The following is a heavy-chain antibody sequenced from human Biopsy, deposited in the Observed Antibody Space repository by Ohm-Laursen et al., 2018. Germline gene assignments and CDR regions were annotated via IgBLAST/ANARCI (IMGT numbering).Heavy chain of an antibody. D-gene: IGHD3-16*01. V-gene: IGHV3-11*01. CDR2: ISSGGSTI. J-gene: IGHJ4*01. CDR1: GFTFSNYQ. CDR3: GRSYGIMAAPVHL. Sequence: GSLRLSCAASGFTFSNYQMSWIRQTPGKGQEWVSHISSGGSTIFHADSAKGRFTISRDDAKGSLYLQMTNLRAEDTAVYYCGRSYGIMAAPVHLWGQGTLVTVSS.